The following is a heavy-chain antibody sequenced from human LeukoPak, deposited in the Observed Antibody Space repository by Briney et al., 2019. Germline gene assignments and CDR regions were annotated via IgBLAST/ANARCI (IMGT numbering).Heavy chain of an antibody. CDR3: AKRMYYYYGMDV. D-gene: IGHD2/OR15-2a*01. J-gene: IGHJ6*02. Sequence: GGSLRLSCAASGFTFDDYAMHWVRQAPGKGLEWVSGISWNSGSIGYADSVKGRFTISRDNAKNSLYLQMNSLRAEDTAVYYCAKRMYYYYGMDVWGQGTTVTVSS. CDR2: ISWNSGSI. CDR1: GFTFDDYA. V-gene: IGHV3-9*01.